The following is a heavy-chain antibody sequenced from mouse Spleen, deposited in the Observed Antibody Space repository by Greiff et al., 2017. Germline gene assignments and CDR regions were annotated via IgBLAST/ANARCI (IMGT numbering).Heavy chain of an antibody. Sequence: EVQLQQSGTVLARPGASVKMSCKASGYSFTSYWMLWVKQRPGQGLEWIGAIYPGNSDISYNEKFKGKAKLTAVTSASTAYMELSSLTNEDSAVYYSARSGCSNRCSCLGSFDYWGQGTTLTVSS. D-gene: IGHD3-1*01. CDR1: GYSFTSYW. J-gene: IGHJ2*01. CDR3: ARSGCSNRCSCLGSFDY. CDR2: IYPGNSDI. V-gene: IGHV1-5*01.